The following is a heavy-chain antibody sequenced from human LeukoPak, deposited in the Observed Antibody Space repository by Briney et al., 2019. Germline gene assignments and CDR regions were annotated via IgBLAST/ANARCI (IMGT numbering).Heavy chain of an antibody. CDR2: ISGSGGST. Sequence: PGGSLRLSCAASGFTFNAFGMNWVRQAPGKGLEWVSAISGSGGSTYYADSVKGRFTISRDNSKNTLYLQMNSLRAEGTAVYYCANKQSGYPPRGWGQGTLVTVSS. CDR1: GFTFNAFG. D-gene: IGHD3-22*01. CDR3: ANKQSGYPPRG. J-gene: IGHJ4*02. V-gene: IGHV3-23*01.